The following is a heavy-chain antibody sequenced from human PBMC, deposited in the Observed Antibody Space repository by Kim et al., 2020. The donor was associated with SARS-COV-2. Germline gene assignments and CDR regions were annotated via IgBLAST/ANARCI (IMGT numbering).Heavy chain of an antibody. Sequence: ASVKVSCKASGYTFTSYYMHWVRQAPGQGLEWMGIINPSGGSTSYAQKFQGRVTMTRDTSTSTVYMELSSLRSEDTAVYYCARDAPGDGDLTSTTWYYGMDVWGQGTTVNVSS. CDR1: GYTFTSYY. J-gene: IGHJ6*02. CDR2: INPSGGST. D-gene: IGHD4-17*01. CDR3: ARDAPGDGDLTSTTWYYGMDV. V-gene: IGHV1-46*01.